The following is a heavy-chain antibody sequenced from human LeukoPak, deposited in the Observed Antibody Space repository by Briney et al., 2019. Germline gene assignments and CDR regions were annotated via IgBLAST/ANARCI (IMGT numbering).Heavy chain of an antibody. CDR2: ISGSDGST. CDR1: GFTFSSYA. J-gene: IGHJ3*02. D-gene: IGHD3-10*01. V-gene: IGHV3-23*01. CDR3: AKDRITMVRGVPNDAFDI. Sequence: GGSPRLSCAASGFTFSSYAMSWVRQAPGKGLEWVSAISGSDGSTYYTDSVKGRFTISRDNSKNTLYLQMNSLRAEDTAVYYCAKDRITMVRGVPNDAFDIWGQGTMVTVSS.